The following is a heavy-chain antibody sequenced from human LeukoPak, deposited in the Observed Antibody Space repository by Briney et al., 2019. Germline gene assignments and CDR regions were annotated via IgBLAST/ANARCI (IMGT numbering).Heavy chain of an antibody. CDR1: GLTFSNFC. CDR3: AKSEITGTTRAPNWFDP. J-gene: IGHJ5*02. D-gene: IGHD1-7*01. V-gene: IGHV3-21*06. Sequence: GGSLRLSCAVSGLTFSNFCMNWVRQTPGKGLEWVSAISGSNSYIYYADSVRGRFTISRDNSKNTLYLQMNSLRAEDTAVYFCAKSEITGTTRAPNWFDPRGQGTLVTVSS. CDR2: ISGSNSYI.